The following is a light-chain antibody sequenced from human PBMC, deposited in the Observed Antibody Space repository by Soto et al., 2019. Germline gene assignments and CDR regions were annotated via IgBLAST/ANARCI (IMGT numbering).Light chain of an antibody. CDR2: GAS. Sequence: ETVMTQSRVTLSVSPGERATLSCRASQSVSRNLAWYQQKPGQPPRLLIYGASTRATGIPARFSGSGSGTEFTLTISSLQSEDFAVYYCQQYDNYPPYTFGQGTKLEMK. J-gene: IGKJ2*01. V-gene: IGKV3-15*01. CDR3: QQYDNYPPYT. CDR1: QSVSRN.